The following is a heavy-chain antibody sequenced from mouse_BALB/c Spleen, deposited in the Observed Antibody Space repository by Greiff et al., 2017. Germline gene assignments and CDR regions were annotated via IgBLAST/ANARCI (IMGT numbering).Heavy chain of an antibody. CDR1: GFPITSCYY. V-gene: IGHV12-3*02. J-gene: IGHJ3*01. CDR3: AGDRTGTGWFAY. D-gene: IGHD4-1*01. Sequence: VMLVESGPGLVTPSQSLFLACSITGFPITSCYYWFWIRQSPGKLLEWMGYCTHSGETFYNPTLQSPIPITRETSKNQFFLQLNSVTTEDTALYYCAGDRTGTGWFAYWGQGTLVTVSA. CDR2: CTHSGET.